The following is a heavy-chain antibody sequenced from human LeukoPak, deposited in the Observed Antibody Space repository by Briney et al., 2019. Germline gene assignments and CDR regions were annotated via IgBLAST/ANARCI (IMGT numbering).Heavy chain of an antibody. CDR3: ARIRCGHSSGVWCNY. CDR2: ISRNGGS. CDR1: GVSLIDYS. J-gene: IGHJ4*02. V-gene: IGHV4-34*01. D-gene: IGHD2-15*01. Sequence: SETLSLTCAVYGVSLIDYSGSWIRQTPGRGLEWIGEISRNGGSIYNPSLRSRATMSLHTSENHFSLSLTSVTAADTAVYYCARIRCGHSSGVWCNYWGQGTLVTASS.